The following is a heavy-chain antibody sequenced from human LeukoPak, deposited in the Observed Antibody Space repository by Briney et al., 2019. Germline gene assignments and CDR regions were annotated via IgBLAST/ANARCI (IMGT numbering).Heavy chain of an antibody. D-gene: IGHD1-26*01. V-gene: IGHV1-69*04. CDR3: ARDVGGGSYYDY. CDR1: GGTFSSYA. CDR2: IIPILGIA. J-gene: IGHJ4*02. Sequence: SVKVSCKASGGTFSSYAISWVRQAPGQGLEWMGRIIPILGIANYAQKFQGRVTITADKSTSTAYMELSSLRSEDTAVYYCARDVGGGSYYDYWGQGTLVTVSS.